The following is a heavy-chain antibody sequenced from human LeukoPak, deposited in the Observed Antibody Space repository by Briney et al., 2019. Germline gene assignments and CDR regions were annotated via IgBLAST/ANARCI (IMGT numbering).Heavy chain of an antibody. D-gene: IGHD1-1*01. J-gene: IGHJ4*02. CDR3: ARHRWNDEFYFDY. V-gene: IGHV4-39*01. CDR2: ISNSWST. Sequence: PSETQSLTCTVSGDSISSSPYYWGWIRQPPGKGLEWIGSISNSWSTYYNTSLRSRLTISVDTAKNQFSLKLNSVTAADTAVYYCARHRWNDEFYFDYWGQGTLVTVSS. CDR1: GDSISSSPYY.